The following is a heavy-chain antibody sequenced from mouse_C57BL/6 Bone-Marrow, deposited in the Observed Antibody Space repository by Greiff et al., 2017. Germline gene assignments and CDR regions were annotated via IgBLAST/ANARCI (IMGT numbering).Heavy chain of an antibody. V-gene: IGHV1-81*01. J-gene: IGHJ2*01. Sequence: QVQLQQSGAELARPGASVKLSCKASGYTFTSYGISWVKQRTGQGLAWIGAIYPRSGNTYYNEKFKGNATLTADKSYSTSCMELRWLTSMDSAVYFCAPWGYFYGSSSYCFDYWGQGTTLTVSS. D-gene: IGHD1-1*01. CDR2: IYPRSGNT. CDR1: GYTFTSYG. CDR3: APWGYFYGSSSYCFDY.